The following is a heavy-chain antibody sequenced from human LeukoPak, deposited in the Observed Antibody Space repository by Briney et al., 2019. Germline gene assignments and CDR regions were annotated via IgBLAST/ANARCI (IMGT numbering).Heavy chain of an antibody. V-gene: IGHV3-23*01. CDR2: ISGSGGST. D-gene: IGHD6-13*01. CDR3: AKGSPYSSSWSQGV. Sequence: GGSLRLSCAASGFTFSSYAMSWVRQAPGKGLEWVSAISGSGGSTYYADSVKGRFTISRDNSKSTLYLQMNSLRAEDTAVYYCAKGSPYSSSWSQGVWGQGTLVTVSS. J-gene: IGHJ4*02. CDR1: GFTFSSYA.